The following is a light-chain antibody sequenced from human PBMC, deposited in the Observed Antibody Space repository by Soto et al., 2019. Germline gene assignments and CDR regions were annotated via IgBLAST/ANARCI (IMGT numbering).Light chain of an antibody. CDR3: GSYVGSKSFV. J-gene: IGLJ3*02. CDR1: SSDIGDYNY. V-gene: IGLV2-8*01. CDR2: EVS. Sequence: QSALTQPPSASGSLGQSVTNSCTGTSSDIGDYNYVSWYQQHAGKAPKLMIYEVSQRPSGVPDRFSGSKSGNTASLTVSGLQAEDEADYYCGSYVGSKSFVFGGGTKLTVL.